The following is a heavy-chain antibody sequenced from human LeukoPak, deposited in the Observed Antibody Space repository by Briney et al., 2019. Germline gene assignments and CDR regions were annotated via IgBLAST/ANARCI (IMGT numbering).Heavy chain of an antibody. J-gene: IGHJ3*02. CDR3: AREVAPYDSSGYYLRKGAFDI. V-gene: IGHV4-59*01. D-gene: IGHD3-22*01. CDR2: IYYSGST. CDR1: GGSISSYY. Sequence: PSETLSLTCTVSGGSISSYYWSWIRQPPGKGLEWIGYIYYSGSTNYNPSLKSRVTISVDTSKNQFSPKLSSVTAADTAVYYCAREVAPYDSSGYYLRKGAFDIWGQGTMVTVSS.